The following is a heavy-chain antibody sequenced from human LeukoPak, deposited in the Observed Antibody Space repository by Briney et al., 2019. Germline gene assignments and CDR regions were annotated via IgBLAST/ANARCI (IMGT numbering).Heavy chain of an antibody. CDR1: GGSISNSY. V-gene: IGHV4-59*01. Sequence: SETLSLTCTASGGSISNSYWSWIRLSPGKGLEWIGYISYNGSPDYSPSLKSRVTISSDTSKNQFFLIMRSVTAADTAVYYCARDHWLLSSKTWYYYGLDVWGQGTTVTVSS. J-gene: IGHJ6*02. CDR3: ARDHWLLSSKTWYYYGLDV. D-gene: IGHD3-9*01. CDR2: ISYNGSP.